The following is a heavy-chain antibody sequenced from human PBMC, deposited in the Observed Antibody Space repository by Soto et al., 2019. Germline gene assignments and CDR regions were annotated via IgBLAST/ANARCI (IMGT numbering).Heavy chain of an antibody. J-gene: IGHJ6*02. Sequence: GASVKVSCKAFGYTFTIYYIHWVRQAPGQGLEWMGVINTSGGSPTYAQKFQDRVTMTRDTATSTVYMELSSLRSEDTAVYYCARGGRDSYYYYYYGMDVWGQGATVTVSS. D-gene: IGHD6-25*01. CDR1: GYTFTIYY. CDR2: INTSGGSP. CDR3: ARGGRDSYYYYYYGMDV. V-gene: IGHV1-46*03.